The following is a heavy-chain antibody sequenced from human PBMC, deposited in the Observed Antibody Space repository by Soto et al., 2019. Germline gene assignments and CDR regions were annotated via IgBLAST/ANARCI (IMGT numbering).Heavy chain of an antibody. CDR3: AKGGNKRLRGLEWSPKNYFDY. Sequence: EVQLLESGGRLVQSGGSLRLSCAVSGITFSNYVMAWVRQAPGKGLEWVSAISGSGNSIDYVDSVKGRFTISRDNSMNTLYLQMNSLRAEDTAIYYCAKGGNKRLRGLEWSPKNYFDYWGQGTLVTVSS. J-gene: IGHJ4*02. CDR1: GITFSNYV. V-gene: IGHV3-23*01. CDR2: ISGSGNSI. D-gene: IGHD3-3*01.